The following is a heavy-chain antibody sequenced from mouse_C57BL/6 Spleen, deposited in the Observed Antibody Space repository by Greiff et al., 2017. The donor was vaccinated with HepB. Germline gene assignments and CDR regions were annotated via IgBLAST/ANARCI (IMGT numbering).Heavy chain of an antibody. CDR3: ARSGDVWFAY. CDR1: GYAFSSSW. CDR2: IYPGDGDT. Sequence: QVQLQQSGPELVKPGASVKISCKASGYAFSSSWMNWVKQRPGKGLEWIGRIYPGDGDTNYNGKFKGKATLTADKSSSTAYMHLSSLTSEDSAVYFCARSGDVWFAYWGQGTLVTVSA. V-gene: IGHV1-82*01. J-gene: IGHJ3*01. D-gene: IGHD3-1*01.